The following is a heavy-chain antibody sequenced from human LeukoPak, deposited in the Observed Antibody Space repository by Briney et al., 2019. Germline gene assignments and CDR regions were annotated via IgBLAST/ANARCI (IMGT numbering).Heavy chain of an antibody. J-gene: IGHJ4*02. D-gene: IGHD3-16*02. V-gene: IGHV3-23*01. CDR3: AKAGDYVWGSYRPSRRYYFDY. Sequence: YYAPSVKGRFTISRDNSKNTLYLQMNSLRAEGTAVYYCAKAGDYVWGSYRPSRRYYFDYWGQGTLVTVSS.